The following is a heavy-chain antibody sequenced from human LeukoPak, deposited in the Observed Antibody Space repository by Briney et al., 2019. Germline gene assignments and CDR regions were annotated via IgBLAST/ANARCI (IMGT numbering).Heavy chain of an antibody. CDR2: IYSGGST. J-gene: IGHJ6*03. V-gene: IGHV3-53*01. Sequence: PGGSLRLSWVASGFTVSSYYMSWVRQAPGKGLEWVSVIYSGGSTYYADSVKGRFTISRDNSKNTLYLQMNSLRAEDTAVYYCASGSGSYRTPYYYMDVWGTGTTVTVSS. D-gene: IGHD3-10*01. CDR3: ASGSGSYRTPYYYMDV. CDR1: GFTVSSYY.